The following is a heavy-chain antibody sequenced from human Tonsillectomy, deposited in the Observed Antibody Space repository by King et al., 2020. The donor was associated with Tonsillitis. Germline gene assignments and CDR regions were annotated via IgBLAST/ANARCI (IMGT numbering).Heavy chain of an antibody. D-gene: IGHD4-17*01. CDR3: ARGANDYGDYVFDY. CDR1: GFTFSSYD. J-gene: IGHJ4*02. Sequence: VQLVESGGGLVQPGGSLRLSCAASGFTFSSYDMHWVRQGAGKGLEWVSAVGGTGDTYYLGSVKGRFTISRENAKNSLYLQMNSLRAGDTAVYYCARGANDYGDYVFDYWGQGTLVTVPS. CDR2: VGGTGDT. V-gene: IGHV3-13*01.